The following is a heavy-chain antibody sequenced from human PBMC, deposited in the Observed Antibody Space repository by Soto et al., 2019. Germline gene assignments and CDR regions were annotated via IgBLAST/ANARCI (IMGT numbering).Heavy chain of an antibody. Sequence: SQTLSLTCAVHGGSSSGYYWRRIRQPPGNGREWIGETNHSGSTNYNPSLKSRVTLSVDTSKNQFSLKLSSVTAADTAVYYCARGGIAATGTFLYYYYGMDVWGQGNTVT. CDR1: GGSSSGYY. V-gene: IGHV4-34*01. J-gene: IGHJ6*02. CDR3: ARGGIAATGTFLYYYYGMDV. D-gene: IGHD6-13*01. CDR2: TNHSGST.